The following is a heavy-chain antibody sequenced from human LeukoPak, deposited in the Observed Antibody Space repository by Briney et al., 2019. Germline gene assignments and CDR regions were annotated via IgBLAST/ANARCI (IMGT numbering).Heavy chain of an antibody. CDR2: IYYSGST. J-gene: IGHJ4*02. V-gene: IGHV4-39*07. Sequence: PSETLSLTCTVSGGSISSSSYYWGWIRQPPGKGLEWIGSIYYSGSTNYNPSLKSRVTISVDTSKNQFSLKLSSVTAADTAVFYCARETYYYGSGRPRNFDYWGQGTLVTVSS. CDR1: GGSISSSSYY. D-gene: IGHD3-10*01. CDR3: ARETYYYGSGRPRNFDY.